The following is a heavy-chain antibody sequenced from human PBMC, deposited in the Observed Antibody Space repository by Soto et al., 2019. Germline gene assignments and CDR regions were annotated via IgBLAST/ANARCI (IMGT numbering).Heavy chain of an antibody. V-gene: IGHV3-15*01. J-gene: IGHJ4*02. CDR3: TTDPGDFAAY. CDR2: IKNKKDGGPI. Sequence: PGGSLRLSCAASGHTLWIAGVTGFRQAPGKGLEWVGRIKNKKDGGPIDSAAPVEGRFTISRDASRNSLYLQMNSLRTEDTAVYYCTTDPGDFAAYWGKRTQVPVTS. CDR1: GHTLWIAG. D-gene: IGHD4-17*01.